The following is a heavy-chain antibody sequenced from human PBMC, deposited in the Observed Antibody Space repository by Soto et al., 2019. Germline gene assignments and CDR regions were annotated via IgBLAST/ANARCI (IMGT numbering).Heavy chain of an antibody. CDR2: INLDGSEK. CDR3: SIGLMAANEVPGE. D-gene: IGHD2-8*01. J-gene: IGHJ1*01. Sequence: EGQLVESGGGLVQPGGSLRLSCQVSGFTFRSYWMTWVRRAPGKGLEWVANINLDGSEKYYVDAVKGRFTIYRDNAKKSLHMDFSDLSSNHSVVYYFSIGLMAANEVPGEWGQGILVTVSS. V-gene: IGHV3-7*05. CDR1: GFTFRSYW.